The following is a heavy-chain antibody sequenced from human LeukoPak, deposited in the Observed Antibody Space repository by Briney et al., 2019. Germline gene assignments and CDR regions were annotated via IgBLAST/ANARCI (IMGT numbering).Heavy chain of an antibody. J-gene: IGHJ4*02. D-gene: IGHD3-3*01. Sequence: SETLSLTCPVSGGSISNYFWIWIRQPPGKGLEWIGYIYYSGNTNSNPSLRSRVTISVDTSKNQFSLKLSSVTAADTAVYYCARHGTYYDFWSGYSGGQGTLVTVSS. CDR2: IYYSGNT. CDR1: GGSISNYF. CDR3: ARHGTYYDFWSGYS. V-gene: IGHV4-59*08.